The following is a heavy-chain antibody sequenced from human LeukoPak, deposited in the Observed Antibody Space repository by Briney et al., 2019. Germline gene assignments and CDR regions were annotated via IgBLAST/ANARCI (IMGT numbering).Heavy chain of an antibody. D-gene: IGHD2-2*01. V-gene: IGHV4-30-2*01. CDR3: ARVLIATMHS. J-gene: IGHJ4*02. Sequence: SETLSLTCAVSGGSIDVVNYYWSWFRQPPGKGLEWIGYIYHSGSTYYNLSLKNRITISIDTSKNQFSLQLTSVTAADTAVYYCARVLIATMHSWGQGTLVTVSS. CDR1: GGSIDVVNYY. CDR2: IYHSGST.